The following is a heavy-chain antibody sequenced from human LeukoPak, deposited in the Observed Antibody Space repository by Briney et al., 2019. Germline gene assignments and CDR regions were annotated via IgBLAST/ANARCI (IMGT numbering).Heavy chain of an antibody. CDR1: GGSISSSSYY. CDR3: GFREVIGEQWLVLLAFDI. V-gene: IGHV4-39*07. J-gene: IGHJ3*02. Sequence: SETLSLTCTVSGGSISSSSYYWGWIRQPPGKGLEWIGSIYYSRSTYYNPSLKSRVTISVDTSKNQFSLKLSSVTAADTAVYYCGFREVIGEQWLVLLAFDIWGQGTMVTVSS. CDR2: IYYSRST. D-gene: IGHD6-19*01.